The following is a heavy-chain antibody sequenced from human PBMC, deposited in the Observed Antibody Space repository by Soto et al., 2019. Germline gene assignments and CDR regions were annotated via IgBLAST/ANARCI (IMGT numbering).Heavy chain of an antibody. CDR3: ARDQWTLEQRRGWYGD. CDR1: GYSFISYG. CDR2: ISGYNGNT. Sequence: QVQLVQSGGEVKQPGASVKVSCKASGYSFISYGLSWVRPAPGQGLDWMGWISGYNGNTKYAQKLQGRVTMTTDTSPSTVYMELRSLRSDDTAVYYCARDQWTLEQRRGWYGDWGQGTLVTVSS. D-gene: IGHD6-19*01. J-gene: IGHJ4*02. V-gene: IGHV1-18*04.